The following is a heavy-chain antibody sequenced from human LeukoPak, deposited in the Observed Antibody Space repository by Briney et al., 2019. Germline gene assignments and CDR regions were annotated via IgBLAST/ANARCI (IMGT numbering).Heavy chain of an antibody. CDR3: GRGRGLYLP. D-gene: IGHD2-8*01. Sequence: PGGSLRLSCAASGFSFSNYSMTWVRQAPGKGLEWVANIKQDGSEIKYVDSVKGRFTISRDNAKNSLYLQVNSLRVEDTGVFFCGRGRGLYLPWGQGTLVTVCS. CDR1: GFSFSNYS. V-gene: IGHV3-7*01. CDR2: IKQDGSEI. J-gene: IGHJ5*02.